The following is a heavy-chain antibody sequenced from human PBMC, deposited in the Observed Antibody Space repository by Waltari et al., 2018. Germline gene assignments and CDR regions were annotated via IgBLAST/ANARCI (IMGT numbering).Heavy chain of an antibody. CDR2: IYLGDSDT. CDR3: ARRGYCSGGSCWDDAFDI. V-gene: IGHV5-51*01. J-gene: IGHJ3*02. Sequence: EVQLVQSGAEVKKPGESLKISCKGSGYSFTSYWIGWVRQMPGKGLEWMGTIYLGDSDTRYSPSFQGQVTISADKSISTAYLQWSSLKASDTAMYYCARRGYCSGGSCWDDAFDIWGQGTMVTVSS. D-gene: IGHD2-15*01. CDR1: GYSFTSYW.